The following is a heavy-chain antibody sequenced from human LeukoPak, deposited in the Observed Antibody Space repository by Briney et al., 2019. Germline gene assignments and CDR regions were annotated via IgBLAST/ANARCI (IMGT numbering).Heavy chain of an antibody. D-gene: IGHD1-1*01. CDR3: ARGNAHAFDI. CDR2: INTDGSGT. CDR1: QFTFSSYW. Sequence: GGSLRLSCAASQFTFSSYWMHWVRQAPGKGLVWVSRINTDGSGTSYADSVKGRFTISRDNAKNTLYLQMNSLRAEDTAVYYCARGNAHAFDIWGQGTMVTVSS. V-gene: IGHV3-74*01. J-gene: IGHJ3*02.